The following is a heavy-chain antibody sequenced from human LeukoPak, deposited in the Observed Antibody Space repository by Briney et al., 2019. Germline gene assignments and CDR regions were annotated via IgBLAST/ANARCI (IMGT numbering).Heavy chain of an antibody. D-gene: IGHD1-26*01. CDR3: AISRSYGAFYNFDY. V-gene: IGHV1-69*04. CDR1: GGTFSNYA. Sequence: SVKVSCKASGGTFSNYAINWVRQAPGQGLEWIGRIIPILGIANYAQKFQGRVTITADKSTSTAYMELSSLRSGDTAVYYCAISRSYGAFYNFDYWGQGTLVTVSS. CDR2: IIPILGIA. J-gene: IGHJ4*02.